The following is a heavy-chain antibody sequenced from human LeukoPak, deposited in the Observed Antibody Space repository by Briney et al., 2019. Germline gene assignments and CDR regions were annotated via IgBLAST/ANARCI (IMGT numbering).Heavy chain of an antibody. D-gene: IGHD6-19*01. CDR3: ARRGSGWSFDY. CDR2: IYTSGST. Sequence: SETLSLTCTVSGGSISIYYWSWIRQPAGKGLEWIGRIYTSGSTNYNPSLKSRVTISVDKSKNQFSLKLNSVTAADTAVYYCARRGSGWSFDYWGQGTLVTVSS. J-gene: IGHJ4*02. V-gene: IGHV4-4*07. CDR1: GGSISIYY.